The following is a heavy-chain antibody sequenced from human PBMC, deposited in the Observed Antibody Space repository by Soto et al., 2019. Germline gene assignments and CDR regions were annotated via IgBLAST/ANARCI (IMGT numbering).Heavy chain of an antibody. D-gene: IGHD3-22*01. CDR3: ARERGYYYDSSGSPPHAFDI. V-gene: IGHV1-2*04. Sequence: GASVKVSCKASGYTFTSYYMHWVRQAPGQGLEWMGRINPSSGGTNYAQKFQGWVTMTRDTSISTAYMELSRLRSDDTAVYYCARERGYYYDSSGSPPHAFDIWGQGTMVTVSS. CDR1: GYTFTSYY. J-gene: IGHJ3*02. CDR2: INPSSGGT.